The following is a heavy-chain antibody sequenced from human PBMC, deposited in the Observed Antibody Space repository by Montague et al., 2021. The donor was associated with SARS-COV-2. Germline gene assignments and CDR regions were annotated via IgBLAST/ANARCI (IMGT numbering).Heavy chain of an antibody. CDR2: IYYNGKT. CDR3: ARGYVEDSWSAFSGNNYYMDV. J-gene: IGHJ6*03. D-gene: IGHD3-3*01. CDR1: GVVVNRHY. Sequence: SETLSLTCTVSGVVVNRHYSHGITPHPEKELECVGHIYYNGKTNYNSSLKSRVTFSVDTSRNQFSLKLTSVTAADTAVYYCARGYVEDSWSAFSGNNYYMDVWGNGTTVTVSS. V-gene: IGHV4-59*02.